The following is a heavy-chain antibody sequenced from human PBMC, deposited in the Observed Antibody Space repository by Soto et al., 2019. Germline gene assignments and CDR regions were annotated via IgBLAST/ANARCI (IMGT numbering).Heavy chain of an antibody. CDR2: IYYSGIS. CDR3: ARGLGGYDSLDY. CDR1: GDSVTSHY. J-gene: IGHJ4*02. D-gene: IGHD5-12*01. Sequence: SETLSLTCSFSGDSVTSHYLTWIRQPPEKGLEWIGYIYYSGISHCNPSLKSRVTISVDTSKNQFSLKLSSVTAADTAVYYCARGLGGYDSLDYWGQGTLVTVSS. V-gene: IGHV4-59*02.